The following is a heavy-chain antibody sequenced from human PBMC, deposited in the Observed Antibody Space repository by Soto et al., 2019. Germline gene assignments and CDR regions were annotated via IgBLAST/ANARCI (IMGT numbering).Heavy chain of an antibody. Sequence: LRLSCAASGFTFSSYGMHWVRQAPGKGLEWVAVIWYDGSNKYYADSVKGRFTISRDNSKNTLYLQMNSLRAEDTAVYYCARGIVLMVYAIDYWGQGTLVTVSS. CDR1: GFTFSSYG. J-gene: IGHJ4*02. D-gene: IGHD2-8*01. CDR3: ARGIVLMVYAIDY. CDR2: IWYDGSNK. V-gene: IGHV3-33*01.